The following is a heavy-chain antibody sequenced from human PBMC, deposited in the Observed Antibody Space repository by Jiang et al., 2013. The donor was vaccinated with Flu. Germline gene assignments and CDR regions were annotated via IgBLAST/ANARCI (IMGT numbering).Heavy chain of an antibody. D-gene: IGHD3-10*01. CDR3: ARGGPGYALWFGELFPGAGMDV. CDR1: GGSVSSGSYY. CDR2: IYYSGST. Sequence: SGPGLVKPSETLSLTCTVSGGSVSSGSYYWSWIRQPPGKGLEWIGYIYYSGSTNYNPSLKSRVTISVDTSKNQFSLKRSSVTAADTAVYYCARGGPGYALWFGELFPGAGMDVWGQGTTVTVSS. V-gene: IGHV4-61*01. J-gene: IGHJ6*02.